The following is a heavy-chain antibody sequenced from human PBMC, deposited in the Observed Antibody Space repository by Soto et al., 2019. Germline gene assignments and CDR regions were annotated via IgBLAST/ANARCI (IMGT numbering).Heavy chain of an antibody. CDR1: GGSFSGYY. CDR3: ARRLIRYCTNGVCYGEFDY. V-gene: IGHV4-34*01. D-gene: IGHD2-8*01. Sequence: SETLSLTCAVYGGSFSGYYWSWIRQPPGKGLEWIGEINHSGSTNYNPSLKSRVTISVDTSKNQFSLKLSSVTAADTAVYYCARRLIRYCTNGVCYGEFDYWGQGTLVTVSS. J-gene: IGHJ4*02. CDR2: INHSGST.